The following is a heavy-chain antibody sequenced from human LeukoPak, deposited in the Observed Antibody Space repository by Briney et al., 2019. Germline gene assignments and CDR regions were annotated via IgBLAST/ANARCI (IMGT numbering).Heavy chain of an antibody. V-gene: IGHV4-39*07. CDR2: IYHSGST. D-gene: IGHD2/OR15-2a*01. CDR3: ARREYTGVDY. Sequence: SEALSLTCTVSGGSISSSNYYWGWIRQPPGKGLECIGSIYHSGSTYFNPSLKSRVTISADTSKNQFSLKLSSVTAADTAVYYCARREYTGVDYWGQGTLVTVSS. CDR1: GGSISSSNYY. J-gene: IGHJ4*02.